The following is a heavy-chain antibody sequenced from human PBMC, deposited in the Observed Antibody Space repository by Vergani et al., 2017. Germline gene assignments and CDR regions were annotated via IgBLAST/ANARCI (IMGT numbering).Heavy chain of an antibody. CDR1: GFTFSSYD. CDR2: IGTAGDT. CDR3: ARDLGGSYSQLYYFDY. V-gene: IGHV3-13*01. D-gene: IGHD1-26*01. J-gene: IGHJ4*02. Sequence: EVQLVESGGGLVQPGGSLRLSCAASGFTFSSYDMHWVRQATGKGLEWVSAIGTAGDTYYPGSVKGRFTISRENAKNSLYLQMNSLRAGDTAVYYCARDLGGSYSQLYYFDYWGQGTLVTVSS.